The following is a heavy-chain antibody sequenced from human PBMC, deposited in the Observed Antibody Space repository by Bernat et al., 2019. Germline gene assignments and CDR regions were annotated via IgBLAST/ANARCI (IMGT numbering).Heavy chain of an antibody. CDR1: GVSFSTYI. Sequence: QVQLVQSGPEVKKPGSSVRVSCKASGVSFSTYIINWVRQAPGQGLEWMGRIIPILNIANYTQKFQGRLTITADKSTHTASMELRSLRSEDTAVYHCARWDGGMDVWGQGTTVIVSS. CDR3: ARWDGGMDV. J-gene: IGHJ6*02. CDR2: IIPILNIA. V-gene: IGHV1-69*02. D-gene: IGHD1-26*01.